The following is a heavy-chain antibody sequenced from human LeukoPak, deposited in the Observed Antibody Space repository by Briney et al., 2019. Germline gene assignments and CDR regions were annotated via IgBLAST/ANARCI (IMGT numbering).Heavy chain of an antibody. J-gene: IGHJ6*03. V-gene: IGHV3-9*03. CDR1: GFTFDDYA. CDR3: AKDIYRLFGSQPLNYMDV. CDR2: ISWNSGSI. Sequence: GGSLRLSCAASGFTFDDYAMHWVRQAPGKGLEWVSGISWNSGSIGYADSVKGRFTISRDNAKNSLYLQMNSLRAEDMALYYCAKDIYRLFGSQPLNYMDVWGKGTTVTVSS. D-gene: IGHD3-16*01.